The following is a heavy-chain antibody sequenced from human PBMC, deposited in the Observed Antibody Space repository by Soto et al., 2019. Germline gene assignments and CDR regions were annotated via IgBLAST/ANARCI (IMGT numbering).Heavy chain of an antibody. V-gene: IGHV3-21*01. CDR3: ARDVNYYGSGSYFAFSMPGLNGMDV. CDR2: ISSSSSYI. Sequence: EVQLVESGGGLVKPGGSLRLSCAASGFTFSSYSMNWVRQAPGKGLEWVSSISSSSSYIYYADSVKGRFTISRDNAKNSMYLQMNSLRAEDTAVYYCARDVNYYGSGSYFAFSMPGLNGMDVWGQGTTVTVSS. J-gene: IGHJ6*02. D-gene: IGHD3-10*01. CDR1: GFTFSSYS.